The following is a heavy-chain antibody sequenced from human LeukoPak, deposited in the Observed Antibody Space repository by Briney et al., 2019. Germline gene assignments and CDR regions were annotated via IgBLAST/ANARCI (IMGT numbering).Heavy chain of an antibody. CDR1: GFTFSSYA. V-gene: IGHV3-23*01. J-gene: IGHJ4*02. Sequence: SGGSLRLSCAASGFTFSSYAMSWVRQAPGKGLEWVSAISGSGGSTYYADSVKGRFTISRDNSKNTLYLQMNSLRAEDTAVYSCAKALGNSGFDKLVFDYWGQGTLVTVSS. CDR3: AKALGNSGFDKLVFDY. CDR2: ISGSGGST. D-gene: IGHD5-12*01.